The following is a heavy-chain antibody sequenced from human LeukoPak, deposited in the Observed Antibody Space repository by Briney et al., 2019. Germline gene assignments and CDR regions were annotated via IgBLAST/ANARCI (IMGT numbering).Heavy chain of an antibody. CDR3: ARYRYYGSGSYYSCAFDI. CDR2: IYTSGST. J-gene: IGHJ3*02. D-gene: IGHD3-10*01. V-gene: IGHV4-4*07. Sequence: SETLSLTCTVSGGSISSYYWSWIRQPAGKGLEWIGRIYTSGSTNYNPSLKSRVTMSVDTSKNQFSLKLSSVTAADTAVYYCARYRYYGSGSYYSCAFDIWGQGTMVTVSS. CDR1: GGSISSYY.